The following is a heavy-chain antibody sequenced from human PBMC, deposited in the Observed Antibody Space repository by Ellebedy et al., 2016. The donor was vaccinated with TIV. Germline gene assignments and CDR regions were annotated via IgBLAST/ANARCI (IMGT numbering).Heavy chain of an antibody. V-gene: IGHV3-30*18. Sequence: GGSLRLSXAASGFTFSSYGMHWVRQAPGKGLEWVAVISYDGSNKYYADSVKGRFTISRDNSKNTLYLQMNSLRAEDTAVYYCAKLRVDSSGWHDYWGQGTLVTVSS. D-gene: IGHD6-19*01. CDR2: ISYDGSNK. J-gene: IGHJ4*02. CDR1: GFTFSSYG. CDR3: AKLRVDSSGWHDY.